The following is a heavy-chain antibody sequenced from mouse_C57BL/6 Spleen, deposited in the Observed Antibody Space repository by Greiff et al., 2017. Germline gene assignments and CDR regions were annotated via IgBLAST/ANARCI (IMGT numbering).Heavy chain of an antibody. J-gene: IGHJ4*01. CDR2: IYPRSGNT. Sequence: QVQLQQSGAELARPGASVKLSCKASGYTFTSYGISWVKQRTGQGLEWIGEIYPRSGNTYYNEKFKGKATLTADKSSSTAYMELRSLTSEDSAVYFCAREEGHYYGSSYGDAMDYWGQGTSVTVSS. V-gene: IGHV1-81*01. CDR1: GYTFTSYG. D-gene: IGHD1-1*01. CDR3: AREEGHYYGSSYGDAMDY.